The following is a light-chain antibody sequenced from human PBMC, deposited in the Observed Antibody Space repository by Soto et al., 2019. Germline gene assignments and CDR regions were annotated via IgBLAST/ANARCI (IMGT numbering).Light chain of an antibody. CDR3: QQYDNWQWT. Sequence: EIVMTQSPATLSVSPGGRATLSCRASQSISDTLAWYQQKPGQAPRLLIHGASTRAPGFPARFSGSGSGTDFTLTISSLQSEDFAVYYCQQYDNWQWTFGQGTKVDI. J-gene: IGKJ1*01. CDR2: GAS. CDR1: QSISDT. V-gene: IGKV3-15*01.